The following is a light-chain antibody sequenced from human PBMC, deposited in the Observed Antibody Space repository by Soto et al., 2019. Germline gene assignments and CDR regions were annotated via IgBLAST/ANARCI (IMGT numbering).Light chain of an antibody. J-gene: IGKJ1*01. Sequence: EIVMTQSPATLSVSPGERAILSCRASQSVSSKLAWYQQKPGQAPRLLIYGASTRATGIPARVSGSGSGTEFSLTISSLQSEDFAVYYCQQYYNWPPWTFGRGTKVEIK. V-gene: IGKV3-15*01. CDR1: QSVSSK. CDR2: GAS. CDR3: QQYYNWPPWT.